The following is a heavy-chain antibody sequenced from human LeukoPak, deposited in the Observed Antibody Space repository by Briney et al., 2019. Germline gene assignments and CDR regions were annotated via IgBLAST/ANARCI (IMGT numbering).Heavy chain of an antibody. D-gene: IGHD5-12*01. J-gene: IGHJ4*02. V-gene: IGHV3-21*05. CDR2: IDSRGTYI. Sequence: GGSLRLSCAASGFTFSTYAMKWVRQAPGKGLEWVSHIDSRGTYILYADSVKGRLTISRDNAKNSLYLQVSSLRAEDTALYYCARDSGRSGSLDYWGQGTLVTVSS. CDR3: ARDSGRSGSLDY. CDR1: GFTFSTYA.